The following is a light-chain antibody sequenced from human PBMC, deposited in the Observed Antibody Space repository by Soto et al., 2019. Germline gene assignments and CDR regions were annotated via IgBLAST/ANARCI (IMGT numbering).Light chain of an antibody. Sequence: QSVLTQPPSASASPGQGVTISCSGSTSNIGSNYVYWYQQRPGTAPKLLIYRNNQRPSGVPDRFSGSKSGTSDSLAISGLRSDDEADYFCATWDDSLNGFYVFGTGTKVTVL. J-gene: IGLJ1*01. CDR2: RNN. V-gene: IGLV1-47*01. CDR3: ATWDDSLNGFYV. CDR1: TSNIGSNY.